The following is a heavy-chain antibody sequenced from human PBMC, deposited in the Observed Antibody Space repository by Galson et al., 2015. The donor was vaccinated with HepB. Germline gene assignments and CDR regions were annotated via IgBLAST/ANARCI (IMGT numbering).Heavy chain of an antibody. CDR2: ISSSGTTI. D-gene: IGHD3-3*01. Sequence: SLRLSCAASGFTFSDYYMTWIRQAPGKGLEWVSYISSSGTTIYYADSVKGRFTISRDNAKISLYLQMDSLRAEDTAEYYCGKGSYTFWSGYYPIEDWGQGTLVTVSS. CDR3: GKGSYTFWSGYYPIED. J-gene: IGHJ4*02. CDR1: GFTFSDYY. V-gene: IGHV3-11*01.